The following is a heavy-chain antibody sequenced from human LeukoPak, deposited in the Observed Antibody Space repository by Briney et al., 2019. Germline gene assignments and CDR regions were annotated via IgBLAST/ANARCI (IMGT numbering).Heavy chain of an antibody. V-gene: IGHV3-30*18. J-gene: IGHJ4*02. CDR3: AKGLGDRGDYVDY. Sequence: PGGSLRLSCAASGFTFSSYSMHWVRQAPGKGLEWVAVISYDGSNKYYADSVKGRFTISRDNSKNTLYLQMNSLRAEDTAVYYCAKGLGDRGDYVDYWGQGTLVTVSS. D-gene: IGHD3-16*01. CDR2: ISYDGSNK. CDR1: GFTFSSYS.